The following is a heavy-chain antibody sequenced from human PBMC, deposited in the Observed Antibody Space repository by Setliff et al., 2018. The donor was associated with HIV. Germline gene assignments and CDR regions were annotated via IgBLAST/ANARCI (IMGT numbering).Heavy chain of an antibody. CDR3: ARRAAGGSSPNDYMDV. CDR2: IIPIFGTA. V-gene: IGHV1-69*06. D-gene: IGHD6-6*01. CDR1: GGTFSSYA. Sequence: SVKVSCKASGGTFSSYAISWVRQAPGQGLEWMGGIIPIFGTANYAQKFQGRVTITADKSTSTAYMELSSLRSEDTAVYYCARRAAGGSSPNDYMDVWGKGTTVTAP. J-gene: IGHJ6*03.